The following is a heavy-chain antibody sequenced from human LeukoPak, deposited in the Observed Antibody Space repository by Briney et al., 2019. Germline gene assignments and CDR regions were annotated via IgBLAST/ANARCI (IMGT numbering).Heavy chain of an antibody. CDR1: GYTFTSYG. CDR3: ARVHGDFWSGYYAYYYYGMDV. D-gene: IGHD3-3*01. V-gene: IGHV1-18*01. CDR2: RGAYNGNR. Sequence: ASVTVSFKASGYTFTSYGISWVRQAPGQGLEWMGWRGAYNGNRNYAQKLQGRVTMTTDTSTSTAYMELRSLRSDDTAVYYCARVHGDFWSGYYAYYYYGMDVWGQGTTVTVSS. J-gene: IGHJ6*02.